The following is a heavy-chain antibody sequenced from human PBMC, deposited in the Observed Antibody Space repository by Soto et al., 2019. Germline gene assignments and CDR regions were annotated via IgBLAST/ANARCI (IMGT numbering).Heavy chain of an antibody. D-gene: IGHD1-26*01. CDR3: AGWWDRWYFDL. V-gene: IGHV4-59*01. Sequence: QVQLQESGPGLVKPSETLSLTCTVSGGSISSYYWGWIRQPPGKGLEWIGYIYYSGSTNYNPSLKRRVTLSVDTSKNQFSLKLSSVTAADPAVYYCAGWWDRWYFDLWGRGTLVTVSS. CDR1: GGSISSYY. J-gene: IGHJ2*01. CDR2: IYYSGST.